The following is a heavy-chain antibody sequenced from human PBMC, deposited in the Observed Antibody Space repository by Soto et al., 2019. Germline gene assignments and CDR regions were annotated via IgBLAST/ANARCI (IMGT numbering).Heavy chain of an antibody. Sequence: HVQLQQWGAGLLKPSETLSLTCAVYGGSFSGYYWSWIRQPPGKGLEWIGEINHSGSTNYNPSLKSRVTISVDTSKNQFSLKLSSVTAADTAVYYCARRRHPLGHGSGSYGYWGQGTLVTVSS. J-gene: IGHJ4*02. D-gene: IGHD3-10*01. CDR1: GGSFSGYY. CDR2: INHSGST. CDR3: ARRRHPLGHGSGSYGY. V-gene: IGHV4-34*01.